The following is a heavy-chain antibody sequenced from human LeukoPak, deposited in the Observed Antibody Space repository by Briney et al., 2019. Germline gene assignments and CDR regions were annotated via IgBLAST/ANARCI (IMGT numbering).Heavy chain of an antibody. CDR3: AREVLEVGELSSFDS. V-gene: IGHV4-30-4*08. J-gene: IGHJ4*02. CDR2: IYYIGST. D-gene: IGHD3-10*01. CDR1: GGSISSGDYY. Sequence: SQTLSLTCTVSGGSISSGDYYWSWIRQPPGKCLELIGYIYYIGSTYYNPSLKSRVTISVDTSNNQFSLKLSSVPAADTAVYYCAREVLEVGELSSFDSWGPGTLVT.